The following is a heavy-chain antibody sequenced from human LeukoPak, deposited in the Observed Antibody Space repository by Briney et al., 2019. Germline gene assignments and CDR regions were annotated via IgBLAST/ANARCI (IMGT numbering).Heavy chain of an antibody. J-gene: IGHJ3*02. CDR1: GGTFGSYA. Sequence: ASVKVSCKASGGTFGSYAISWVRQAPGQGLEWMGRIIPILGIANYAQKFQGRVTITADKSTSTAYMELSSLRSEDTAVYYCASLGPHYYDSITRAFDIWGQGTMVTVSS. CDR3: ASLGPHYYDSITRAFDI. D-gene: IGHD3-22*01. V-gene: IGHV1-69*04. CDR2: IIPILGIA.